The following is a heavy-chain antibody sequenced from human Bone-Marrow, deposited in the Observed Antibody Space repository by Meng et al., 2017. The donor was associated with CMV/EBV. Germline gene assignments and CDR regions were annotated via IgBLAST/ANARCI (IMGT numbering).Heavy chain of an antibody. V-gene: IGHV3-69-1*02. D-gene: IGHD3-10*01. CDR2: IARNRTI. J-gene: IGHJ5*02. Sequence: GGSLRLSCAASGFTFSDYQMNWVRRAPGKGLGWVSYIARNRTIFYAGSVKGRFTISRDNAKNSLYLQMNSLRAEDTAVYYGARDPGGFFEPWGQGTLVTVSS. CDR1: GFTFSDYQ. CDR3: ARDPGGFFEP.